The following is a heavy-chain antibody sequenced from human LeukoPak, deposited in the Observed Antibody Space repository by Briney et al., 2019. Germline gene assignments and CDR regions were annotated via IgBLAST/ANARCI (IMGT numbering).Heavy chain of an antibody. Sequence: SETLSLTCSVSGGSISNYYWSWIRQPSGKGLEYNGYMYYSGSTNYNPSLKSRVTISVDTSKNQFSLKLSSVTAADTAVYYCARGHWFGEGYYYYMDVWGKGTTVTVSS. CDR1: GGSISNYY. J-gene: IGHJ6*03. CDR2: MYYSGST. V-gene: IGHV4-59*01. CDR3: ARGHWFGEGYYYYMDV. D-gene: IGHD3-10*01.